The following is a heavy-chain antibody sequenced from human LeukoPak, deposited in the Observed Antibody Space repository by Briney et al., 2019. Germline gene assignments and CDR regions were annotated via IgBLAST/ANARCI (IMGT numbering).Heavy chain of an antibody. CDR1: GLTFSSYA. Sequence: GGSLRLSCAASGLTFSSYAMSWVRQAPGKGLDWVSAISGSGGSTYYADSVKGRCTISRDNSKNTLYLQMNSLRAEDTAIYYCARGPRGYSGYDFTSLDYWGQGNLVTVSS. CDR3: ARGPRGYSGYDFTSLDY. V-gene: IGHV3-23*01. J-gene: IGHJ4*02. D-gene: IGHD5-12*01. CDR2: ISGSGGST.